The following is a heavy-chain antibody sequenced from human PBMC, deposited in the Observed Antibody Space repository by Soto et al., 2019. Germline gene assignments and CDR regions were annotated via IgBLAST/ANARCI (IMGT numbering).Heavy chain of an antibody. D-gene: IGHD6-19*01. CDR2: IIPIFGTA. V-gene: IGHV1-69*13. Sequence: SVKVSCKASGGTFSSYAISWVRQAPGQGLEWMGGIIPIFGTANYAQKFQGRVTITADESTSTAYMELSSLRSEDTAVYYCARGMKAVAGNAFDIWGQGTMVTVSS. CDR3: ARGMKAVAGNAFDI. CDR1: GGTFSSYA. J-gene: IGHJ3*02.